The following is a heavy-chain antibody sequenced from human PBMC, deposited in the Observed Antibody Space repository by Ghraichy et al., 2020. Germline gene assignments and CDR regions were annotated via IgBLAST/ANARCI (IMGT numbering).Heavy chain of an antibody. D-gene: IGHD6-13*01. CDR3: ARGGAAATFDY. Sequence: GGSLRLSCAASGFTFSNYWMHWVRQAPGKGLVWVSHINSDGSDTINAASVKGRFTISRDNAKNTLYLQMNSLRAEDTAVYYCARGGAAATFDYWGQGTLVTVSS. CDR2: INSDGSDT. CDR1: GFTFSNYW. J-gene: IGHJ4*02. V-gene: IGHV3-74*01.